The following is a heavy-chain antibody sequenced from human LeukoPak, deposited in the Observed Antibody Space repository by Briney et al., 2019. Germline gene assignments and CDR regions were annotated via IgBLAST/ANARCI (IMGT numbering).Heavy chain of an antibody. J-gene: IGHJ3*01. V-gene: IGHV1-2*02. CDR3: ARDAGYCGVTNCHPLYVFDL. CDR2: INPNSGAA. CDR1: GYTFTGYF. Sequence: ASVKVSCKTSGYTFTGYFIHWVRQAPGQGPEWMGRINPNSGAATYAQKFLGRVTMTRDTSINIASMELSRLRSDDTAVYYCARDAGYCGVTNCHPLYVFDLWGQGTMVTVST. D-gene: IGHD2-15*01.